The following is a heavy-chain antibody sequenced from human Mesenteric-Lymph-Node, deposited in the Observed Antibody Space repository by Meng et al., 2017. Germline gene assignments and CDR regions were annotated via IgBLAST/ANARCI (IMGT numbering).Heavy chain of an antibody. V-gene: IGHV1-2*06. CDR2: INPNSGGT. J-gene: IGHJ4*02. CDR3: ATDLATVTAQKKDY. CDR1: GYTFTGYY. D-gene: IGHD4-17*01. Sequence: ASVKVSCKASGYTFTGYYMHWVRQAPGQGLEWMGRINPNSGGTNYAQKFQGRVTMTRDTSISTAYMELSRLRSDDTAVYYCATDLATVTAQKKDYWGQGTLVTVSS.